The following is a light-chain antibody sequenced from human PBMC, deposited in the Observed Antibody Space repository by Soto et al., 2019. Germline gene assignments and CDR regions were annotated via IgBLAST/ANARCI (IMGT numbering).Light chain of an antibody. J-gene: IGLJ2*01. Sequence: QSALTQPASVSGSPGQSITISCTGTGSDVGGYDYVSWYQHHPGKAPKLMIFDVSTRPSGISIRFSGSKSGNTASLTISGLQAEDEADFYCSSYTSSSTFIFGGGTKLTVL. CDR2: DVS. CDR3: SSYTSSSTFI. CDR1: GSDVGGYDY. V-gene: IGLV2-14*03.